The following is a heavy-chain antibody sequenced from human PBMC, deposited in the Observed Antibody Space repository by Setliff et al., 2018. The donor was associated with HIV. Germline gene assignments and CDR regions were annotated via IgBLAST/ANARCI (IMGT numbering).Heavy chain of an antibody. CDR1: GFSYSYYW. D-gene: IGHD1-26*01. CDR2: INSDGSST. V-gene: IGHV3-74*01. CDR3: ARGGSMGAFDV. Sequence: GGSLRLSCAASGFSYSYYWMHWVRQGPGKGLVWISHINSDGSSTTYADSVKGRFTISRDNAKNTLLLQMNSLRAEDTAVYYCARGGSMGAFDVWGQGTMVTVSS. J-gene: IGHJ3*01.